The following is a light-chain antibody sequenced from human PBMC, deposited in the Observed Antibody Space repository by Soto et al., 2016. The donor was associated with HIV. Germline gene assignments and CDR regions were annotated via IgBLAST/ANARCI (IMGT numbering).Light chain of an antibody. V-gene: IGLV3-25*03. CDR2: KDS. J-gene: IGLJ3*02. Sequence: SYELTQPPSVSVSPGQTARITCSGDALPKQYAYWYQQKPGQAPVLVIYKDSERPSGIPERFSGSSSGTTVTLTISGVQAEDEADYYCQSADSSGTFWXFGGGTKLTV. CDR1: ALPKQY. CDR3: QSADSSGTFWX.